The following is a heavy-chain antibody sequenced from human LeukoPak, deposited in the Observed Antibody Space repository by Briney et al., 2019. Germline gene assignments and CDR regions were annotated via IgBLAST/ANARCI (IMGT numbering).Heavy chain of an antibody. CDR1: GGTFSSYA. D-gene: IGHD5-12*01. CDR2: IIPIFGTA. Sequence: GASVKVSRKASGGTFSSYAISWVRQAPGQGLEWVGGIIPIFGTANYAQKFQGRVTITADEYTSTAYMELSSLRSEDTAVYYCARAGGYSGYDYYFDYWGQGTLVTVSS. V-gene: IGHV1-69*13. J-gene: IGHJ4*02. CDR3: ARAGGYSGYDYYFDY.